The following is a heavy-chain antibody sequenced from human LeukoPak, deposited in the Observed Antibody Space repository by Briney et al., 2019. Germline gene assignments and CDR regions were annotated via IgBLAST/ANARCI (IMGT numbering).Heavy chain of an antibody. CDR3: AGTYYDILTGYSEAFDI. D-gene: IGHD3-9*01. CDR2: INPSGGST. J-gene: IGHJ3*02. CDR1: GYTFTSYY. Sequence: ASVKVSCKASGYTFTSYYMHWVRQAPGQGLEWMGIINPSGGSTSYAQKFQGRVTMTRDMSTSTVYMELSSLRSDDTAVYYCAGTYYDILTGYSEAFDIWGQGTMVTVSS. V-gene: IGHV1-46*01.